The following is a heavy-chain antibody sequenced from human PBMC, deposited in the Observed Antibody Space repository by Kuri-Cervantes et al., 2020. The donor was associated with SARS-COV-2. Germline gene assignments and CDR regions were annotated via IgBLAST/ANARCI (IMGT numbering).Heavy chain of an antibody. CDR2: IGTAGDT. Sequence: ETLSLTCAASGFTFSSYDMHWVRRATGKGLEWVSAIGTAGDTYYPGSVKGRFTISRENAKNSLYLQMNSLRAGDTAVYYCARDLGGPRFGGMDVWGQGTTVTVSS. CDR3: ARDLGGPRFGGMDV. V-gene: IGHV3-13*01. CDR1: GFTFSSYD. J-gene: IGHJ6*02. D-gene: IGHD3-16*01.